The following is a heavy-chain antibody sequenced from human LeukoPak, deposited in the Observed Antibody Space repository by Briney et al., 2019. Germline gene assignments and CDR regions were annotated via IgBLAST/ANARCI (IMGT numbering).Heavy chain of an antibody. V-gene: IGHV3-23*01. D-gene: IGHD2-2*01. CDR1: GITLSNYG. CDR2: IGGSGGRT. CDR3: AKRGVVIRVVVVGFHKEAYYFDS. J-gene: IGHJ4*02. Sequence: GGSLRLSCAVSGITLSNYGMSWVRQAPGKGLEWVAGIGGSGGRTNYADSVKGRFTISRDSLKNTLYLQMNSLRAEDTAVYFCAKRGVVIRVVVVGFHKEAYYFDSWGQGALVTVSS.